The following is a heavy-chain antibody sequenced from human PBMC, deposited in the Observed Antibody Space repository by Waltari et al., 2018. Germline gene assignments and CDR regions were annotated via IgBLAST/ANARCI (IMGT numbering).Heavy chain of an antibody. J-gene: IGHJ4*02. CDR3: ARDGLIASGALDV. Sequence: QVQLQESGPGLVKPSETLSLTCAVSGGSISSSNWWSWIRQPPGKGLEWIGNIGGSSGSTYYNPSLKSRVTSSKDTSKNQFSLKLSSVTAADTAVYYCARDGLIASGALDVWGRGILVTVSS. CDR1: GGSISSSNW. CDR2: IGGSSGST. D-gene: IGHD2-15*01. V-gene: IGHV4-4*02.